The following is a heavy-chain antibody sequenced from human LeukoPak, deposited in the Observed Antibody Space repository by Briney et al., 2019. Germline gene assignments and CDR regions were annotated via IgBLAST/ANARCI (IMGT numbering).Heavy chain of an antibody. CDR3: ATFLADI. CDR1: GFTFSNYG. J-gene: IGHJ4*02. CDR2: IRYDGSNK. Sequence: TGGSLRLSCAASGFTFSNYGMHWVRQAPGKGLEWVAFIRYDGSNKYYADSVKGRFTVSRDNSKNTLYLQMNCLRAEDTAVYYCATFLADIWGQGTLVTVSS. D-gene: IGHD2/OR15-2a*01. V-gene: IGHV3-30*02.